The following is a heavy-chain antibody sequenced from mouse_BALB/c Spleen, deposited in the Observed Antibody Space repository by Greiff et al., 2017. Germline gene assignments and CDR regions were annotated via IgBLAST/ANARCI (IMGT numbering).Heavy chain of an antibody. CDR2: ISYSGST. CDR3: ASNHYFDY. J-gene: IGHJ2*01. CDR1: GYSITSDYA. Sequence: VQLKESGPGLVKPSQSLSLTCTVTGYSITSDYAWNWIRQFPGNKLEWMGYISYSGSTSYNPSLKSRISITRDTSKNQFFLQLNSVTTEDTATYYCASNHYFDYWGQGTTLTVSS. V-gene: IGHV3-2*02.